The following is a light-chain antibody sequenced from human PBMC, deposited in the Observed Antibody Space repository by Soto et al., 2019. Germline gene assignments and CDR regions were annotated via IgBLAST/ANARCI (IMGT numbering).Light chain of an antibody. CDR1: SSNIANNF. CDR2: DND. Sequence: QSVLTQPPSVSAAPGQKITISCYGSSSNIANNFVSWYQQLPGAAPKLLIYDNDKRPSGIPDRFSGSKSGTSATLGITGLQTEDEADYYCGTWDNGLSSVLFGGGTKLTVL. V-gene: IGLV1-51*01. CDR3: GTWDNGLSSVL. J-gene: IGLJ2*01.